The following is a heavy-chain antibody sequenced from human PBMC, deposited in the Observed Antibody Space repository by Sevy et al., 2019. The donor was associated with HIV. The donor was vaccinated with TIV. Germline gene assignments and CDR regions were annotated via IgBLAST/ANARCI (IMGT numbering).Heavy chain of an antibody. J-gene: IGHJ4*02. Sequence: SETLSLTCTVSGGSISSYYWSWIRQPPGKGLEWIGYIYYSGSTNYNPSLKSRVTISVDTSKNQFSLKLSSVTAADTAVYYCARSRIAVAGYYFDYWGQRTLVTVSS. V-gene: IGHV4-59*01. CDR1: GGSISSYY. D-gene: IGHD6-19*01. CDR2: IYYSGST. CDR3: ARSRIAVAGYYFDY.